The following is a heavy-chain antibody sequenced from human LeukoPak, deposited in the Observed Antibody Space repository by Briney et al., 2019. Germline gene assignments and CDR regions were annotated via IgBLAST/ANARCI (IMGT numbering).Heavy chain of an antibody. V-gene: IGHV1-58*01. CDR1: GFTFRTSA. D-gene: IGHD3-22*01. CDR2: IVVGSGNT. J-gene: IGHJ5*02. Sequence: SVKVSCKASGFTFRTSAVQWVRQARGQHLEWIGWIVVGSGNTNYAQKFQERVTISRDMSTSTAYMELSSLRSEDTAVYYCAAQVNYHDSTVWDPWGQGTLVTVSS. CDR3: AAQVNYHDSTVWDP.